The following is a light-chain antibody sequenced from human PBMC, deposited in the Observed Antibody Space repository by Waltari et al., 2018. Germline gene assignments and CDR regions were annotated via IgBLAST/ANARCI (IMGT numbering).Light chain of an antibody. Sequence: EIVMTQSPATLSVSPGERATLSCRASQSVSSNLVWYQQKPGQAPRLLIYGASTRATGIPARFSGSGSGTEFTLTISSLQSEDFAVYYCQQYNNRPWTFGQGTKVEIK. CDR3: QQYNNRPWT. CDR1: QSVSSN. V-gene: IGKV3-15*01. J-gene: IGKJ1*01. CDR2: GAS.